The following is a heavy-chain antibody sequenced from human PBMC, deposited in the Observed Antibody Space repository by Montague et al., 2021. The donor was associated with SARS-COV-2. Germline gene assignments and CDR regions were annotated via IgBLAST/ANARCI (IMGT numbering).Heavy chain of an antibody. V-gene: IGHV4-39*07. J-gene: IGHJ4*02. D-gene: IGHD3-10*01. CDR3: AKLLWFRGGFDY. Sequence: SETLSLTCTVSGGSISSSSYYWGWIRQPPGKGLEWDGSISYSGSTYYNPSIQSRVTISVDTSKNQFSLKLSSVTAADTAVYYCAKLLWFRGGFDYWGQGTLVTVSS. CDR2: ISYSGST. CDR1: GGSISSSSYY.